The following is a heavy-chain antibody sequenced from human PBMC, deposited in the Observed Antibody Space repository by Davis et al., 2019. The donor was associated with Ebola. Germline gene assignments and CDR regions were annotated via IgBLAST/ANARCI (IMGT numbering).Heavy chain of an antibody. CDR3: ARESFASRSYYTGYYYYGMDV. J-gene: IGHJ6*02. V-gene: IGHV4-59*01. D-gene: IGHD3-10*01. Sequence: SETLSLTCTVSGGSISSYYWSWIRQPPGKGLEWIGYIYYSGSTNYNPSLKSRVTISADTSKNQFSLNLSSVTAADTAVYFCARESFASRSYYTGYYYYGMDVWGQGTTVTVSS. CDR2: IYYSGST. CDR1: GGSISSYY.